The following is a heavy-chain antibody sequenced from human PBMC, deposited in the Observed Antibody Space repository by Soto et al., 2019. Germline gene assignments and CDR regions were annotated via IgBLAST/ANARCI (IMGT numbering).Heavy chain of an antibody. Sequence: SETLSLTCAVYGGSFSGYYWSWIRQPPGKGLEWIGEINHSGSTNYNPSLKSRVTISVDTSKNQFSLKLSSVTAADTAVYYCARERTDCSSTSCYLSYYYGMDVWGQGTTVTVSS. V-gene: IGHV4-34*01. D-gene: IGHD2-2*01. CDR1: GGSFSGYY. J-gene: IGHJ6*02. CDR2: INHSGST. CDR3: ARERTDCSSTSCYLSYYYGMDV.